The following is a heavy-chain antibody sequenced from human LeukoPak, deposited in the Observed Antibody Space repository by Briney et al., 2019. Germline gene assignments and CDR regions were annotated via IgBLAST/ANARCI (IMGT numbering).Heavy chain of an antibody. D-gene: IGHD4-17*01. CDR3: ARVKAPTVTTWRAYYYMDV. V-gene: IGHV4-39*07. CDR2: IYYSGST. J-gene: IGHJ6*03. CDR1: GGSISSSRYY. Sequence: KPSETLSLTCTVSGGSISSSRYYWGWIRQPPGKGLEWIGSIYYSGSTYYNPSLKSRVTISVATSQNQVSLKLSSVTAADTAVYYCARVKAPTVTTWRAYYYMDVWGKGTTVTVSS.